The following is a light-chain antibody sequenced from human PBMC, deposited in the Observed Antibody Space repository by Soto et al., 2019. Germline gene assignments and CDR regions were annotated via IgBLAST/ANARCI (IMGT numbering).Light chain of an antibody. CDR2: ESN. CDR3: ASWDHSLSGYV. V-gene: IGLV1-51*02. J-gene: IGLJ1*01. CDR1: ISNIGNNY. Sequence: QSVLKQPPSVSAAPGQKVTISCSGTISNIGNNYVSWYQQLPGAAPTLLIYESNRRPTGIPDRFSGSKSATSATLDITGLQTGDEADYYCASWDHSLSGYVFGSGTKVTVL.